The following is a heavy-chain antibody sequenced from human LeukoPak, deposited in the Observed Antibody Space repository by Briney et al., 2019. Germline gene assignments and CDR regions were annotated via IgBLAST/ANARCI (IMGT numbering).Heavy chain of an antibody. J-gene: IGHJ4*02. CDR3: AIAASGTLADY. CDR1: GFTFSSYA. D-gene: IGHD6-13*01. V-gene: IGHV3-64D*09. CDR2: ISSHGGST. Sequence: TGGSLRLSCSASGFTFSSYAMHWVRQAPGKGLEYVSAISSHGGSTYYADSVKGRFIISRDNSKNTLYLQMSSLRAEDTAVYYCAIAASGTLADYWGQGTLVTVSS.